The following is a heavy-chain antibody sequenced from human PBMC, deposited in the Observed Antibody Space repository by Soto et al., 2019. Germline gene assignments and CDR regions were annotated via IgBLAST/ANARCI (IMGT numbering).Heavy chain of an antibody. Sequence: PGESLKISCNGSGYSFTSYWIGWVRQMPGKGLEWMGIIYPGDSDTRYSPSFQGQVTISADKSISTAYLQWSSLKASDTAMYYCATTGKVVAARSYYYYYGMDVWGQGTTVTVSS. D-gene: IGHD2-15*01. CDR2: IYPGDSDT. V-gene: IGHV5-51*01. CDR3: ATTGKVVAARSYYYYYGMDV. CDR1: GYSFTSYW. J-gene: IGHJ6*02.